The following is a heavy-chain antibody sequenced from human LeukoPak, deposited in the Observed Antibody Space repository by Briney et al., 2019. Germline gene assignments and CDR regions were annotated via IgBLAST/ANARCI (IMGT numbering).Heavy chain of an antibody. CDR3: ARHGHDSAYYYYGMDV. D-gene: IGHD2-15*01. CDR1: GVSISSYY. J-gene: IGHJ6*02. CDR2: IYYSGST. V-gene: IGHV4-59*08. Sequence: SETLSLTCTVSGVSISSYYWSWIRQPPGKGLEWIGYIYYSGSTNYIPSLKSRVTISVDTSKNQFSLKLTSVTAADTAVYYCARHGHDSAYYYYGMDVWGQGTTVTVSS.